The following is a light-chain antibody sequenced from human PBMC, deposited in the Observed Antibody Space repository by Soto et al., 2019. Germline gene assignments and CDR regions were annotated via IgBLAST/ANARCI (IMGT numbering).Light chain of an antibody. CDR2: NNN. Sequence: QSVLTQPPSASGTPGQRGTLSCSGSSSNIGRGSVTWYQQLPVTAPKLLIVNNNQCPSGVPDRFSGSKSGTSASLAISGLQSEDEADYSCAAGDDSLNGLYVFGSGTQLTVL. V-gene: IGLV1-44*01. CDR3: AAGDDSLNGLYV. CDR1: SSNIGRGS. J-gene: IGLJ1*01.